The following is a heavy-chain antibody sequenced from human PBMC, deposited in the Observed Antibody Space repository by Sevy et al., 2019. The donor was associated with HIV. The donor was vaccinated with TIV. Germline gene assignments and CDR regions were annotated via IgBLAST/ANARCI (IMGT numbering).Heavy chain of an antibody. V-gene: IGHV4-59*01. CDR3: ARESYDILPGSRGMDV. D-gene: IGHD3-9*01. CDR1: GGSINIYS. J-gene: IGHJ6*02. Sequence: SETLSLTCTVSGGSINIYSWNWIRQPPGKGLEWIGYIYYIGSTNYNPSLKSRVTISVDTSKNQFSLKLSSVTAADTAVYYCARESYDILPGSRGMDVWGQGTTVTVSS. CDR2: IYYIGST.